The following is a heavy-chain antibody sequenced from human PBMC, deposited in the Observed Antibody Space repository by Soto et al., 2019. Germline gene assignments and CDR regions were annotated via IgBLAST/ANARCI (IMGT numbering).Heavy chain of an antibody. CDR3: AKGGRRVLIPMDV. CDR2: IRSSGEST. J-gene: IGHJ6*02. V-gene: IGHV3-23*01. Sequence: QLLESGGGLVQTGGSLRLSCTASGFTFSNYAMSWVRQAPGKGLEWVSGIRSSGESTYYADSVKGRRTISRDNSKNMLYLQINSLRAEESAVYYCAKGGRRVLIPMDVWGQGTTVTVSS. CDR1: GFTFSNYA. D-gene: IGHD2-8*01.